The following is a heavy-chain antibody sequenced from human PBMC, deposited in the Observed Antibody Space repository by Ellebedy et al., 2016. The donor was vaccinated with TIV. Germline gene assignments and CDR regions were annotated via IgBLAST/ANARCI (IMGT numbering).Heavy chain of an antibody. V-gene: IGHV1-18*04. CDR1: GYTVPTFY. D-gene: IGHD3-10*01. CDR3: ATNSRFGIYYYGMDV. Sequence: ASVKVSXKASGYTVPTFYMHWVRQAPGQGPEWMGWISAYNGNTNYAQKLQGRVTMTTDTSTSTAYMELRSLRSDDTAVYYCATNSRFGIYYYGMDVWGQGTTVTVSS. CDR2: ISAYNGNT. J-gene: IGHJ6*02.